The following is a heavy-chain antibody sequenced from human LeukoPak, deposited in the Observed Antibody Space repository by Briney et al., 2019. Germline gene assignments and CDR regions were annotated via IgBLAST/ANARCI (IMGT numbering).Heavy chain of an antibody. CDR1: GFTVSSNY. Sequence: GGSLRLSCAASGFTVSSNYMSWVRQAPGKGLEWVSIIYSGGSTFYADSVKGRFTISRDNAKNSLYLQMNSLRAEDTAVYCCARVIAVAGKRFDYWGQGTLVTVSS. J-gene: IGHJ4*02. CDR2: IYSGGST. D-gene: IGHD6-19*01. V-gene: IGHV3-53*01. CDR3: ARVIAVAGKRFDY.